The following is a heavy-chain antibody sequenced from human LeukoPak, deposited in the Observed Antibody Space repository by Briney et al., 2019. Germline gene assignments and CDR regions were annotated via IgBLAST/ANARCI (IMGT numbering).Heavy chain of an antibody. J-gene: IGHJ4*02. D-gene: IGHD3-10*01. Sequence: GASVKVSCKASGYDFSSYGISWVRQAPGQGLQWMGWISVYNGKTKYGPLQGRVTMTTDTSTDTAYMELRSLRSDDTAVYYCARDRDYYGSGISDYWGQGTLVTVSS. CDR1: GYDFSSYG. V-gene: IGHV1-18*01. CDR2: ISVYNGKT. CDR3: ARDRDYYGSGISDY.